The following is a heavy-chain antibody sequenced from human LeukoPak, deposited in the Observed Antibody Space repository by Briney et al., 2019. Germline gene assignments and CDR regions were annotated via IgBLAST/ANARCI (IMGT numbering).Heavy chain of an antibody. J-gene: IGHJ4*02. CDR1: GFTFSSYA. V-gene: IGHV3-23*01. CDR2: ISGNGGST. CDR3: ARDIDSYDSSGYFAY. D-gene: IGHD3-22*01. Sequence: PGGSLRLSCAASGFTFSSYAMSWVRQAPGKGLEWVSAISGNGGSTYYADSVKGRFTISRDNSKNTLYLQMNSLRAEDTAVYYCARDIDSYDSSGYFAYWGQGTLVTVSS.